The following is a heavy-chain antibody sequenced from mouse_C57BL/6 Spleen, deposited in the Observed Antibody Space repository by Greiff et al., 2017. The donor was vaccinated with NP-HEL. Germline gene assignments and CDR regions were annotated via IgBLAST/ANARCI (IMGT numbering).Heavy chain of an antibody. CDR1: GFTFSDYY. CDR2: INYDGSST. CDR3: ARSRDDYYVGYWYFDV. J-gene: IGHJ1*03. V-gene: IGHV5-16*01. D-gene: IGHD2-3*01. Sequence: EVQRVESEGGLVQPGSSMKLSCTASGFTFSDYYMAWVRQVPEKGLEWVANINYDGSSTYYLDSLKSRFIISRDNAKNILYLQMSSLKSEDTATYYCARSRDDYYVGYWYFDVWGTGTAVTVSS.